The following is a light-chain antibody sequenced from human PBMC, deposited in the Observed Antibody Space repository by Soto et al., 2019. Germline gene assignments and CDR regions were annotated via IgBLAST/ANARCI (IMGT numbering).Light chain of an antibody. Sequence: EIVLTQSPDTLSLSPGERATLSCRATQSVSSYSLAWYQQKPGQAPRLLIYGASSRATGIPDRFSGSGSGTDFTLTISRLEPEDFAVYYCQQYGNSPITFGQGTRLEIK. CDR2: GAS. CDR3: QQYGNSPIT. J-gene: IGKJ5*01. CDR1: QSVSSYS. V-gene: IGKV3-20*01.